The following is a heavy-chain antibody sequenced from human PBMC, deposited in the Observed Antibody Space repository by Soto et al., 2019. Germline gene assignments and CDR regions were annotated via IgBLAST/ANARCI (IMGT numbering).Heavy chain of an antibody. Sequence: QVQLVQSGAEVKNPGASVKVSCKASGYTFTRYGIGWARQAPGQGLEWMGWINTYNGNTNYAQNVQGRVTLTTDTSTSTDYMELRSLRSNDTAIYYCAMVDVYVTPSPQDVWGQGTTVIVYS. CDR2: INTYNGNT. J-gene: IGHJ6*02. CDR3: AMVDVYVTPSPQDV. D-gene: IGHD3-16*01. CDR1: GYTFTRYG. V-gene: IGHV1-18*01.